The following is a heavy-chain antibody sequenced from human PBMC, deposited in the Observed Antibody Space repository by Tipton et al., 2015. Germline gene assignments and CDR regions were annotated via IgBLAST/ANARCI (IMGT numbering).Heavy chain of an antibody. CDR3: ARGGLDGFQV. CDR1: GGSFSSGVHS. V-gene: IGHV4-30-2*01. CDR2: IYDRGST. Sequence: TLSLTCTVSGGSFSSGVHSWNWVRQPPGKGLEWLGKIYDRGSTSYNSSLKSRITISVDRSRRQYFLRLTSVTAADSAVYFCARGGLDGFQVWGQGTPVTVSS. D-gene: IGHD3/OR15-3a*01. J-gene: IGHJ1*01.